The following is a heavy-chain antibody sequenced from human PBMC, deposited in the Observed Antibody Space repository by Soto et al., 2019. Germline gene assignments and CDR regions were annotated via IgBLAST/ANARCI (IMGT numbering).Heavy chain of an antibody. CDR3: ARGWSYDILTGYSY. CDR2: ITPIFGTA. D-gene: IGHD3-9*01. J-gene: IGHJ4*02. V-gene: IGHV1-69*01. Sequence: QVQLVQSGAEVKKPGSSVKVSCKASGGSFSNYAISWVRQAPGQGLEWMGGITPIFGTANYAQRFQGRVTITADESTRTAYMELSSLRSEDTAVYYCARGWSYDILTGYSYWGQGTMVTVSS. CDR1: GGSFSNYA.